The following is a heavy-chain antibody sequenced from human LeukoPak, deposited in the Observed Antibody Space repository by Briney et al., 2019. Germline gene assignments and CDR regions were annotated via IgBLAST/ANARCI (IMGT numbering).Heavy chain of an antibody. CDR3: ARTPDYSYGSGSSSFFDY. J-gene: IGHJ4*02. CDR1: GYTFTDYG. Sequence: ASVNVSCKTSGYTFTDYGITWVRQAPGQGLQWMGWISTYKGNTNYAQQLQGRVTMTTDTATSTAYMEVRWLRSDDTAVYYCARTPDYSYGSGSSSFFDYWGQGTLVTVSS. D-gene: IGHD3-10*01. CDR2: ISTYKGNT. V-gene: IGHV1-18*01.